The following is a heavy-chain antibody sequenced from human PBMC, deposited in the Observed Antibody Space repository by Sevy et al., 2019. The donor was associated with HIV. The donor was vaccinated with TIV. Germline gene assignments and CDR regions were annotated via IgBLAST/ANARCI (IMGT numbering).Heavy chain of an antibody. CDR3: ARLVHCSGGSCYGKYYFDY. V-gene: IGHV5-51*07. D-gene: IGHD2-15*01. CDR2: IYPGDSDT. Sequence: GESLKISCKGSGYSFTSYWIGWVHQMPGKGLEWMGIIYPGDSDTRYSPSFQGQVTISADKSISTAYLQWSSLKASDTAMYYCARLVHCSGGSCYGKYYFDYWGQGTLVTVSS. CDR1: GYSFTSYW. J-gene: IGHJ4*02.